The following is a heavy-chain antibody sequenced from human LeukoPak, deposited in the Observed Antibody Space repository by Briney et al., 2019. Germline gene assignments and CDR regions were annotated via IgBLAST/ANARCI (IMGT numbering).Heavy chain of an antibody. CDR1: GYTFTSYD. CDR2: MNPNSGNT. V-gene: IGHV1-8*01. D-gene: IGHD3-16*02. J-gene: IGHJ4*02. Sequence: ASVTVSCKASGYTFTSYDINWVRQATGQGLEWMGWMNPNSGNTGYAQKFQGRVTMTRNTSISTAYMELSSLRSEDTAVYYCARSNDYVWGSYRNFDYWGQGTLVTVSS. CDR3: ARSNDYVWGSYRNFDY.